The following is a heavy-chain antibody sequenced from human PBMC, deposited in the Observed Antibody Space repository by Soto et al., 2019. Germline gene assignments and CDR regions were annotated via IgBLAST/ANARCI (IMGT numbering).Heavy chain of an antibody. V-gene: IGHV3-74*01. CDR3: ARDPYGGNSRGYYFDY. J-gene: IGHJ4*02. CDR1: GVTFSSYW. Sequence: GGSLRLSCAASGVTFSSYWMHWVRQTPGKGLVWVSRINSDGSSTSYADSVKGRFTISRDNAKNSLYLQMNSLRDEDTAVYYCARDPYGGNSRGYYFDYWGQGTLVTVSS. CDR2: INSDGSST. D-gene: IGHD4-17*01.